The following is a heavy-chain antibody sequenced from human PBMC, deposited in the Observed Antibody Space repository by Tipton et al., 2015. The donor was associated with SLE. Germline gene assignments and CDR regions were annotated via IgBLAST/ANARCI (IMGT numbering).Heavy chain of an antibody. D-gene: IGHD3-10*01. V-gene: IGHV3-21*03. CDR1: GFIFSDYS. J-gene: IGHJ5*02. CDR2: ISSSSRYT. Sequence: SLRLSCAASGFIFSDYSMNWVRQAPGKGLEWVSSISSSSRYTYHAESLKGRFTISRDNAKNSLYLQMNSLRVEDTAVYFCAGDDYASGITWGQGTLVTVSS. CDR3: AGDDYASGIT.